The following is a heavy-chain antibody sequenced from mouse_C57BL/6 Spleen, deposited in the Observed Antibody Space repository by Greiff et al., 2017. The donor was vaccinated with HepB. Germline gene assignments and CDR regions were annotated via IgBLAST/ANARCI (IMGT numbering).Heavy chain of an antibody. D-gene: IGHD1-1*01. J-gene: IGHJ2*01. Sequence: VQLQQSGPELVKPGASVKISCKASGYSFTDYYMNWVKQSNGKSLEWIGLINPYYGATSYKQKFKGKATLTVDQSSSTASMQLNSLTSEDAAVYYCARSVYYSSPFDYWGQGTTLTVSS. CDR3: ARSVYYSSPFDY. CDR2: INPYYGAT. V-gene: IGHV1-39*01. CDR1: GYSFTDYY.